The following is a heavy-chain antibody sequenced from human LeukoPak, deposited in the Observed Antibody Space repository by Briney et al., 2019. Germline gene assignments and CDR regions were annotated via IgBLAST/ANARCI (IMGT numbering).Heavy chain of an antibody. J-gene: IGHJ3*02. CDR1: GGSIISSNHY. Sequence: SETLSLTCTVSGGSIISSNHYWGWTRQPPGKGLEWFGSISYSGGTAYNPSLRSRVTISVDTSKSQFSLKVNSVTAADTAVYYCAREVEYYDSSGYRPHAFDIWGQGTLVTVSS. CDR2: ISYSGGT. D-gene: IGHD3-22*01. CDR3: AREVEYYDSSGYRPHAFDI. V-gene: IGHV4-39*02.